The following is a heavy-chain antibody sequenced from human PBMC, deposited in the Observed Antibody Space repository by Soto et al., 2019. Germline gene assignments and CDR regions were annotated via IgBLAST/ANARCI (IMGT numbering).Heavy chain of an antibody. CDR1: GYSISGNSAA. CDR2: TYYRSKWDN. J-gene: IGHJ6*02. CDR3: AGITWFRGMDV. V-gene: IGHV6-1*01. Sequence: SHTLSLPCAISGYSISGNSAAWNLIRQSPSRGLEWLGRTYYRSKWDNDYAVSVKSRITISPDTSKNQFSLHLYSVTPDDTAVYYCAGITWFRGMDVWGQGTPVTVSS. D-gene: IGHD3-10*01.